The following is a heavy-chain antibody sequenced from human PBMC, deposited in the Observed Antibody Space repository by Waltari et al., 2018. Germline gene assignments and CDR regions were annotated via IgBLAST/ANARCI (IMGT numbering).Heavy chain of an antibody. J-gene: IGHJ4*02. CDR3: ARDSVLDFDY. CDR1: GFIFSRYS. Sequence: EVQLVESGGGLVKPGGSLRLSCAASGFIFSRYSMNWVRQAPGKGREWVSSITDSSSYIYYADSVKGRVTISRDNAKNSLYLQMNSLRAEDTAVYYCARDSVLDFDYWGQGTPVTVSS. CDR2: ITDSSSYI. D-gene: IGHD3-3*02. V-gene: IGHV3-21*06.